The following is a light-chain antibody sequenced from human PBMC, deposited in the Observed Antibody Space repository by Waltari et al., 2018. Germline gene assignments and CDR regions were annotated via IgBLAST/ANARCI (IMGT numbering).Light chain of an antibody. J-gene: IGLJ2*01. V-gene: IGLV4-69*01. CDR3: QTWGSGIV. CDR1: SGHSSSA. Sequence: QPELTQPPSASASLGASVKLTCTLSSGHSSSAIAWQQQEPEKGPRYLMKLNSDGSHNKGDGIPDRFLGSSSGAERYLIISSLQSEDEAAYYCQTWGSGIVFGGGTKLTVL. CDR2: LNSDGSH.